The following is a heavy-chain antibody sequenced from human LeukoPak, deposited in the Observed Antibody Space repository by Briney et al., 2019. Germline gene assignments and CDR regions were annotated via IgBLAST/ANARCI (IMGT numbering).Heavy chain of an antibody. Sequence: PSETLSLTCAVYGGSFSGYYWSWIRQPPGKGLEWIGEINHSGSTSYNPSLKSRVTISVDTSKNQFSLKLSSVTAADTAVYYCARGKAYYGSGSYYNEADYWGQGTLVTVSS. V-gene: IGHV4-34*01. CDR3: ARGKAYYGSGSYYNEADY. CDR1: GGSFSGYY. D-gene: IGHD3-10*01. J-gene: IGHJ4*02. CDR2: INHSGST.